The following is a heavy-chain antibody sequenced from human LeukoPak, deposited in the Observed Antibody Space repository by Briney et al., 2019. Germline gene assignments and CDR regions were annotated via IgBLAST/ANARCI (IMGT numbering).Heavy chain of an antibody. J-gene: IGHJ3*02. D-gene: IGHD2-2*01. CDR1: GFTFSSYE. Sequence: GGSLRPSCAASGFTFSSYEMNWVRQAPGKGLEWVSYISSSDSTIYYADSVKGRFTISRDNAKNSLYLQMNSLRAEDTALYYCAKDHQDRYCSSTSCSGAFDIWGQGTMVTVSS. V-gene: IGHV3-48*03. CDR3: AKDHQDRYCSSTSCSGAFDI. CDR2: ISSSDSTI.